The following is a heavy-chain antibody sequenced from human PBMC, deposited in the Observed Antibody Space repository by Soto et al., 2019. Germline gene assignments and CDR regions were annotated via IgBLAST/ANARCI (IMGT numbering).Heavy chain of an antibody. CDR1: GFTFTDFY. J-gene: IGHJ4*02. CDR3: AGWGGHDYNY. V-gene: IGHV3-7*03. Sequence: EVQLVQSGGGLVQPGGSLRLSCVGSGFTFTDFYMNWVRQAPGKGLEWVVNIRPDGTETNYVESVRGRFTTSRDNAKNSLLLQMNSLRADDTALYYWAGWGGHDYNYWGQGILVTVSS. D-gene: IGHD4-4*01. CDR2: IRPDGTET.